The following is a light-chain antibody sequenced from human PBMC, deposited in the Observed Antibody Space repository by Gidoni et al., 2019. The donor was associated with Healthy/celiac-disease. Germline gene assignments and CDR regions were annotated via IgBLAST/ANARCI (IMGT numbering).Light chain of an antibody. CDR1: QDISNY. CDR2: DAS. Sequence: DIQMTQSPSSLSASVGDRVTITCQASQDISNYLNWYQQKPGKAPKLLIYDASNLETGVPSRFSGSGSGTDFTFTISSLQPEDIATYYCQQYDNHPITFXXXTRLEIK. J-gene: IGKJ5*01. CDR3: QQYDNHPIT. V-gene: IGKV1-33*01.